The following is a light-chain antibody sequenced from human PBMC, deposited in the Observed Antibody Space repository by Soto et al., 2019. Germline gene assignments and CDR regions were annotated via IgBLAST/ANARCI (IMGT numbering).Light chain of an antibody. CDR3: LQLNTYPWT. Sequence: DIQMTQSPSSLSASVGDRVTITCRASQGIRHYLAWYQQKPGKVPKLLIYEASNLQSGVPSRFRGGGSGTEFTLTISSLQPEDVATYYCLQLNTYPWTFGQGTKVDIK. CDR2: EAS. V-gene: IGKV1-27*01. J-gene: IGKJ1*01. CDR1: QGIRHY.